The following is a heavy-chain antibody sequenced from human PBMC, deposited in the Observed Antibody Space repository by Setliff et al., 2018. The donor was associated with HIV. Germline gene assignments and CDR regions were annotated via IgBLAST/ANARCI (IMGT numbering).Heavy chain of an antibody. Sequence: SETLSLTCTVSGGSIISEISWWAWIRQPAGKGPEWLGQIYMRGGTDYNPSLEGRVTISLDTSKNQFSLKLTSVTAADTAVCYCAIDHVTNIAESGYGYTRIDPWGPGISVTVSS. D-gene: IGHD5-18*01. CDR1: GGSIISEISW. V-gene: IGHV4-61*09. CDR2: IYMRGGT. CDR3: AIDHVTNIAESGYGYTRIDP. J-gene: IGHJ5*02.